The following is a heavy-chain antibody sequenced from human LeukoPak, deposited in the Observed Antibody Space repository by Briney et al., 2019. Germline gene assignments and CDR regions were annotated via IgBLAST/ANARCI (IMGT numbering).Heavy chain of an antibody. CDR1: GYMFTSYT. J-gene: IGHJ6*03. CDR2: INTNTGNP. V-gene: IGHV7-4-1*02. D-gene: IGHD3-10*01. Sequence: ASVKVSCTGSGYMFTSYTISWVRQAPGQGLEWMGWINTNTGNPTYAQGFTGRFVFSLDTSVSTAYLQVSNLRAEDTAVYYCAKVAPMIRGPYYFYYMDVWGKGTTVTVSS. CDR3: AKVAPMIRGPYYFYYMDV.